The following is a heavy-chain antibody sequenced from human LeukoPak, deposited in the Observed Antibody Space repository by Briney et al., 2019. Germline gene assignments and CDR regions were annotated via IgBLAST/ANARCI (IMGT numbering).Heavy chain of an antibody. CDR2: ISGSGGST. D-gene: IGHD2-2*01. V-gene: IGHV3-23*01. Sequence: PGGSLRLSCAASGFTFSSYSMNWVRQAPGKGLEWVSAISGSGGSTYYADSVKGRFTISRDNSKNTLYLQMNSLRAEDTAVYYCAKDRLSSIPSNWFDPWGQGTLVTVSS. CDR1: GFTFSSYS. J-gene: IGHJ5*02. CDR3: AKDRLSSIPSNWFDP.